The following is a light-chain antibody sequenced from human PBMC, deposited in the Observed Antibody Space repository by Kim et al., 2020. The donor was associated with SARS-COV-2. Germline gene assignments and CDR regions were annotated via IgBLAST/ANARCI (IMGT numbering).Light chain of an antibody. Sequence: EIVMTQSPATLSVSPGERATLSCRASQSVSSNFAWYQQKPGQAPRLLIYGASTRATGIPARFSGSGSGTEFTLTISSLQSEDCAVYYCQQYNNWPLTVGGGTKVEIK. V-gene: IGKV3-15*01. J-gene: IGKJ4*01. CDR1: QSVSSN. CDR3: QQYNNWPLT. CDR2: GAS.